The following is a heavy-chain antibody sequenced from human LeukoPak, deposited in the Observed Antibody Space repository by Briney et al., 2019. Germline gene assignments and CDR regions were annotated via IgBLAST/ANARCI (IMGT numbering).Heavy chain of an antibody. V-gene: IGHV1-18*01. D-gene: IGHD5-12*01. CDR1: GYTFTSYG. CDR3: ARVNGLQLSGWFDP. Sequence: ASVKVSCKASGYTFTSYGISWVRQAPGQGLEWMGWISAYNGNTNYAQKLQGRVTMTTDTSTSTAYMELRSLRFDDTAVYYCARVNGLQLSGWFDPWGQGTLVTVSS. J-gene: IGHJ5*02. CDR2: ISAYNGNT.